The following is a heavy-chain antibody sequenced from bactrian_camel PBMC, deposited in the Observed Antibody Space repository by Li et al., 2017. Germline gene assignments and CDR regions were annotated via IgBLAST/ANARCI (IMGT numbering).Heavy chain of an antibody. CDR1: GDGYSSAV. D-gene: IGHD2*01. V-gene: IGHV3S31*01. CDR3: AADSRFYGSSLYCYTLREPLRNFAY. J-gene: IGHJ4*01. Sequence: VQLVESGGSSVQAGGSLRLSCAASGDGYSSAVMGWFRRAPGKERQGVASIYRGGGSTYYSDSVRGRFAISLDSAKNTMYLQMNSLKPEDTAMYYCAADSRFYGSSLYCYTLREPLRNFAYWGQGTQVTVS. CDR2: IYRGGGST.